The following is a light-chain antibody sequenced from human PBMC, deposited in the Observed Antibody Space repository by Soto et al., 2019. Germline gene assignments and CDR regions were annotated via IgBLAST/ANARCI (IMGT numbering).Light chain of an antibody. CDR1: QSVSSSY. CDR3: QQYGSSPRT. CDR2: GAS. J-gene: IGKJ1*01. V-gene: IGKV3-20*01. Sequence: EILFTQSPGTLSLSPGESATLSCRASQSVSSSYLAWYQQKHGQAPRILIYGASSRDTGIPDRFSGSWSGTDFTLPISRLEPEDFQVYYCQQYGSSPRTFGQGTKVDIK.